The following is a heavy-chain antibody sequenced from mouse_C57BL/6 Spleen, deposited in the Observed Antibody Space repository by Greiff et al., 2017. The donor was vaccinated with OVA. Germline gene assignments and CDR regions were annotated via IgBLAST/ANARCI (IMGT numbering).Heavy chain of an antibody. CDR3: ARGEAQATAY. D-gene: IGHD3-2*02. Sequence: QVQLQQPGAELVMPGASVKLSCKASGYTFTSYWMHWVKQRPGQGLEWIGEIDPSDSYTNYNQKFKGKSTLTVDKSSSTAYMQLSSLTSEDSAVYYWARGEAQATAYWGQGTLVTVSA. CDR2: IDPSDSYT. CDR1: GYTFTSYW. V-gene: IGHV1-69*01. J-gene: IGHJ3*01.